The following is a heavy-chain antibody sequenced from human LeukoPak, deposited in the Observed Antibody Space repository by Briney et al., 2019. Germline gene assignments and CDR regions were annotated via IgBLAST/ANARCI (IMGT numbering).Heavy chain of an antibody. Sequence: SETLSLTCTVSGGSISSSSYYWGWIRQPPGKGLEWIGSIYYSGSTYYNPSLKSRVTISVDTSKNQFSLKLSSVTAADTAVYYCARPSTGIAADHDAFDIWGQGTMVTVS. D-gene: IGHD6-13*01. V-gene: IGHV4-39*01. CDR2: IYYSGST. J-gene: IGHJ3*02. CDR1: GGSISSSSYY. CDR3: ARPSTGIAADHDAFDI.